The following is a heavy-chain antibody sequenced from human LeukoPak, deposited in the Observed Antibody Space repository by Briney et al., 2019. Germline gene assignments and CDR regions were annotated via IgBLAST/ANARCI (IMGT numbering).Heavy chain of an antibody. CDR3: ARGHRDDILTGYYFYPFDY. D-gene: IGHD3-9*01. CDR1: NYSISSGYY. J-gene: IGHJ4*02. V-gene: IGHV4-38-2*02. CDR2: IYHGGST. Sequence: PSETLSLTCTVSNYSISSGYYWAWIRQSPGKGLEWIGSIYHGGSTYYNPSLRSRVIVSVDTSRNHFSLRMRSVTAADTAVYYCARGHRDDILTGYYFYPFDYWGQGTLVTVSS.